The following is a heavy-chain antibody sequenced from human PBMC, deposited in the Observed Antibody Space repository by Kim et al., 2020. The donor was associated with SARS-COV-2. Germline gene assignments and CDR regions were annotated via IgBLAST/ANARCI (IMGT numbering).Heavy chain of an antibody. D-gene: IGHD3-10*01. Sequence: AQKFQGRVTMTRNTSISTAYMELSSLRSEDTAVYYCAGVKDGLWFGYGMDVWGQGTTVTVSS. V-gene: IGHV1-8*01. CDR3: AGVKDGLWFGYGMDV. J-gene: IGHJ6*02.